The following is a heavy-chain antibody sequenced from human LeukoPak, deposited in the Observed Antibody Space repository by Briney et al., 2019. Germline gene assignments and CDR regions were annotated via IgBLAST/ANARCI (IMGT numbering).Heavy chain of an antibody. V-gene: IGHV3-23*01. CDR1: GFTFSSYG. CDR3: AKRNYYDSSGYYSWYYGMDV. D-gene: IGHD3-22*01. Sequence: PGGSLRLSVAASGFTFSSYGMSWVRQAPGKGLEWVSAISGSGGSTYYADSVKGRFTISRDNSKNTLYLQMNSLGAEDTAVYYCAKRNYYDSSGYYSWYYGMDVWGQGTTVTVSS. J-gene: IGHJ6*02. CDR2: ISGSGGST.